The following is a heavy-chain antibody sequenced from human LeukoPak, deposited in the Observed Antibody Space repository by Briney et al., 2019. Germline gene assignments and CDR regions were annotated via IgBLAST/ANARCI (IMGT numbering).Heavy chain of an antibody. CDR1: GFTFSTYT. Sequence: HPGGSLRLSCAASGFTFSTYTMSWVRQTPGKGLEWVSAISGSGGNTYYADSVKGRFTISRDNSKNTLYLQMNSLRAEDTALYYCAKDQGFYYDSSGYLGFDYRGQGALVTVSS. CDR3: AKDQGFYYDSSGYLGFDY. CDR2: ISGSGGNT. D-gene: IGHD3-22*01. J-gene: IGHJ4*02. V-gene: IGHV3-23*01.